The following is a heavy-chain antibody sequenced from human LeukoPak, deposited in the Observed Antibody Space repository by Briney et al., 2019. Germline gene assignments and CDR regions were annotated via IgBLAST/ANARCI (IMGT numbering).Heavy chain of an antibody. Sequence: WVRQPPGKGLEWIGSIYYSGSTYYNPSLKSRVTISVDTSKNQFSLKLSSVTAADTAVYYCASLNLGDYWGQGTLVTVSS. CDR3: ASLNLGDY. D-gene: IGHD3-16*01. J-gene: IGHJ4*02. V-gene: IGHV4-39*01. CDR2: IYYSGST.